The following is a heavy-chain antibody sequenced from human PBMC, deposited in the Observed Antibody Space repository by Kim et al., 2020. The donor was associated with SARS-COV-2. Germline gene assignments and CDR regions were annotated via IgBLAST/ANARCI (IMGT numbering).Heavy chain of an antibody. D-gene: IGHD4-17*01. CDR3: ARHGPYYGEGYGMDV. J-gene: IGHJ6*02. Sequence: GESLKISCKGSGYSFTSYWIGWVRQMPGKGLEWMGIIYPGDSDTRYSPSFQGQVTISADKSISTAYLQWSSLKASDTAMYYCARHGPYYGEGYGMDVWGQGTTVTVSS. CDR2: IYPGDSDT. CDR1: GYSFTSYW. V-gene: IGHV5-51*01.